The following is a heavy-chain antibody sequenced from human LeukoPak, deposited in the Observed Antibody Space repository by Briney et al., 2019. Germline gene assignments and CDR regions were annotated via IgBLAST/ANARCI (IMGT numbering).Heavy chain of an antibody. CDR3: ARDRSCTGGSCYMDV. CDR1: EFSFSSYT. D-gene: IGHD2-15*01. Sequence: GGSLRLSCAASEFSFSSYTMNWVRQAPGKGLEWVPYISGTSSTIYYADSVKGRFTISRDNAKNTLSLQMSSLRVEDTAVYYCARDRSCTGGSCYMDVWGRGTTVTVSS. CDR2: ISGTSSTI. J-gene: IGHJ6*03. V-gene: IGHV3-48*01.